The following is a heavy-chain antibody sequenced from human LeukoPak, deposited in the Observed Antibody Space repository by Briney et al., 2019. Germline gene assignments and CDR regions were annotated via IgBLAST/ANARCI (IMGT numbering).Heavy chain of an antibody. Sequence: SETLSLTCTVSGGSISSSSYYWGWIRQPPGKGLEWIGSIYYSGSTYCNPSLKSRVTISVDTSKNQFSLTLSSVTAADSAIYYCTRRVRAVAGTSRTNYFDSWGQGTLVTVSS. CDR3: TRRVRAVAGTSRTNYFDS. CDR2: IYYSGST. CDR1: GGSISSSSYY. V-gene: IGHV4-39*01. J-gene: IGHJ4*02. D-gene: IGHD6-19*01.